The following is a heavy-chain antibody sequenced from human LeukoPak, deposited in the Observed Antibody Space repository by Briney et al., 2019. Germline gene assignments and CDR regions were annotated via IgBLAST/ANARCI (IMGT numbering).Heavy chain of an antibody. CDR1: GFTFSSYS. CDR2: ISTSSSYI. CDR3: VMATRWLNFDY. D-gene: IGHD5-24*01. Sequence: PGGSLRLSCAAYGFTFSSYSMNWVRQAPGKGLEWVSFISTSSSYIYYADSVKGRFTISRDNAKNSLYLEMNSLRAEDTAVYYCVMATRWLNFDYWGQGTLVTVSS. V-gene: IGHV3-21*01. J-gene: IGHJ4*02.